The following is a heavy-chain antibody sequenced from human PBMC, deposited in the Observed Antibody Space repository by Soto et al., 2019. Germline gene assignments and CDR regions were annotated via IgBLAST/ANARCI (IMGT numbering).Heavy chain of an antibody. V-gene: IGHV3-23*01. CDR1: GFTFSSYA. J-gene: IGHJ4*02. CDR2: ISGSGGST. Sequence: GGSLRLSCAASGFTFSSYAMSWVRQAPGKGLEWVSAISGSGGSTYYADSVKGRFTISRDNSKNTLYLQMNSLRAEDTAVYYCARGRRNYSRGGYFDYWGQGTLVTVSS. D-gene: IGHD2-2*01. CDR3: ARGRRNYSRGGYFDY.